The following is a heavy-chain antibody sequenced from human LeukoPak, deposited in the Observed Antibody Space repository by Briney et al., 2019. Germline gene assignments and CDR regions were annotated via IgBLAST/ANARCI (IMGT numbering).Heavy chain of an antibody. D-gene: IGHD1-26*01. J-gene: IGHJ4*02. CDR1: GFTVSSNY. V-gene: IGHV3-66*02. Sequence: GGSLRLSCAASGFTVSSNYKSWVRHAPGKRLEWVSVIYSGDSTYYSDSVKGRFTISRDNSKNTLYFQMNSLRAEDTAVYFCARVPPYSWSYSYYFDFWDQGTLVTVSS. CDR2: IYSGDST. CDR3: ARVPPYSWSYSYYFDF.